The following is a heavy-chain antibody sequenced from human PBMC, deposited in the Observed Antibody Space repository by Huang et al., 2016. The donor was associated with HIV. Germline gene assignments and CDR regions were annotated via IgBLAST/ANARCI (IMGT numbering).Heavy chain of an antibody. V-gene: IGHV4-39*02. Sequence: QLQLQESGPGLVKPSETLSLTCTVSGGSIRSDNYYWGWIRQPPEKGLEWIGSIYYSGSTYYNPSLKRRVTITVDTSKNHFSLRMRSVTAADTAVYYCARLPGSITMIRGVITDPYWGQGTLVTVSS. CDR1: GGSIRSDNYY. CDR3: ARLPGSITMIRGVITDPY. CDR2: IYYSGST. D-gene: IGHD3-10*01. J-gene: IGHJ4*02.